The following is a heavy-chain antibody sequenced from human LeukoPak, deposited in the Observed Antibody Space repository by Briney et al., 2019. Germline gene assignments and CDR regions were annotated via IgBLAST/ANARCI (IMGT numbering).Heavy chain of an antibody. CDR3: ARHPSMTTALFDY. V-gene: IGHV4-39*01. D-gene: IGHD4-17*01. Sequence: SETLSLTCTVSGGSFSSTNYSWGWIRRPPGKGLEWIGSIFYSGSTYYNPSLKSRVTISVDTSKNHISLRMSSVTAADTAVYYCARHPSMTTALFDYWGQGTLVTVSS. CDR2: IFYSGST. CDR1: GGSFSSTNYS. J-gene: IGHJ4*02.